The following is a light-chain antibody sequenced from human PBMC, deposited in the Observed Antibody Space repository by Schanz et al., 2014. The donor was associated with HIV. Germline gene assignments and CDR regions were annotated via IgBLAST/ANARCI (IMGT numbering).Light chain of an antibody. CDR1: HSVSSNS. CDR2: DAS. CDR3: QQRGNWPPFT. V-gene: IGKV3D-20*02. Sequence: EVVLTQSPGILSLSPGKRATLSCRASHSVSSNSLAWYQQKPGRAPRLLIYDASNRATGIPPRFSGSGSGTDFTLTISSLQPEDFAVYYCQQRGNWPPFTFGGGTKVEIK. J-gene: IGKJ4*01.